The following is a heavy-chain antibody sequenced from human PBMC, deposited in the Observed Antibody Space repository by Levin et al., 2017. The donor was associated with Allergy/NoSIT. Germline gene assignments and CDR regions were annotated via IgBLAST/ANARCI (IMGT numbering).Heavy chain of an antibody. J-gene: IGHJ4*02. D-gene: IGHD6-13*01. CDR2: INPNSGGT. CDR3: VRRGGSTWDLDY. Sequence: GESLKISCKTSGYTFTAFHVHWVRQAPGQGLEWMGRINPNSGGTDYARKFQGRVNMTRDMSIRTVYLGLATLRSDDTAVFFCVRRGGSTWDLDYWGQGTLVTVSS. CDR1: GYTFTAFH. V-gene: IGHV1-2*06.